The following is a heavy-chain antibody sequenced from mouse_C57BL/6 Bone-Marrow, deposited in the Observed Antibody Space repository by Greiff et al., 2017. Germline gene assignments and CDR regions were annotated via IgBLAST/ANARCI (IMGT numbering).Heavy chain of an antibody. V-gene: IGHV1-82*01. J-gene: IGHJ2*01. Sequence: QVQLQQSGPELVKPGASVKISCKASGYAFSSTGMNWVKQRPGKGLEWIGRIYTGDGDTNYNGKFKGKATLTADKSSSTAYMQLSSLTSEDSAVYFCANYYDSVFDYWGQGTTLTVSS. CDR3: ANYYDSVFDY. D-gene: IGHD1-1*01. CDR2: IYTGDGDT. CDR1: GYAFSSTG.